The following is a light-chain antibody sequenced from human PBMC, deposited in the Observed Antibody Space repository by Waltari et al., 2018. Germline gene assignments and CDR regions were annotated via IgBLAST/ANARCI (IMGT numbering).Light chain of an antibody. CDR2: GTS. CDR1: GSHIGAGYD. CDR3: QSYDTSLSVV. J-gene: IGLJ2*01. V-gene: IGLV1-40*01. Sequence: QSVLTQPPSVSGAPGQRVTIPCTGSGSHIGAGYDLPWYQPLPGKAPKLLIYGTSTRPLGVPDRYFGSQSGTSASLAITGLQAEDEADYYCQSYDTSLSVVFGGGTKLTVL.